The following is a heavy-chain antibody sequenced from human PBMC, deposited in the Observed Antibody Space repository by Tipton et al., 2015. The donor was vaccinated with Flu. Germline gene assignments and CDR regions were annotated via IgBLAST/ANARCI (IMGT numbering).Heavy chain of an antibody. D-gene: IGHD3/OR15-3a*01. CDR3: AREWTSLPVNRFDP. CDR2: IYHSGST. Sequence: TLSLTCTVSGYSISSGYYWGWIRQPPGKGLEWIGSIYHSGSTYYNPSLKSRVTISVDTSKNQFSLKLSSVTAADTAVYYCAREWTSLPVNRFDPWGQGTLVTVSS. CDR1: GYSISSGYY. J-gene: IGHJ5*02. V-gene: IGHV4-38-2*02.